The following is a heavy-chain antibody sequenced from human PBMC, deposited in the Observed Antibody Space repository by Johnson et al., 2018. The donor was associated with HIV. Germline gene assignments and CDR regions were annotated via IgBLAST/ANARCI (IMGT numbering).Heavy chain of an antibody. CDR1: GFTFSSYA. J-gene: IGHJ3*02. CDR2: ISYDGSNK. Sequence: QVQLVESGGGVVQPGRSLRLSCAASGFTFSSYAMHWVRQAPGKGLEWVAVISYDGSNKYYADSVKGRFTISRDNSKNTLYLQMNSLRAEDTAVYYCATRQGGGAFDIWGQGTMVTVSS. D-gene: IGHD2-15*01. V-gene: IGHV3-30*04. CDR3: ATRQGGGAFDI.